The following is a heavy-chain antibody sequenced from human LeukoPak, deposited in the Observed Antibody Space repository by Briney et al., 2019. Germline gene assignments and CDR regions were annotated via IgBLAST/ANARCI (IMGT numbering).Heavy chain of an antibody. CDR1: GGSISSSSYY. CDR3: ARDAFGGYKLFDY. D-gene: IGHD3-10*01. J-gene: IGHJ4*02. CDR2: IYYSGST. Sequence: SETLSLTCTVSGGSISSSSYYWGWIRQPPGKGLEWIGSIYYSGSTYYNPSLKSRVTISVDTSKNQFSLKLSSVTAADTAVYYCARDAFGGYKLFDYWGQGTLVTVSS. V-gene: IGHV4-39*07.